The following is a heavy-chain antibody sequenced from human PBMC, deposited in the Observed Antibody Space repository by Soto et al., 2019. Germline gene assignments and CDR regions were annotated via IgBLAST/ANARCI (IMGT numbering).Heavy chain of an antibody. D-gene: IGHD3-10*01. CDR3: AKVLYASESFDSEEAPYGMDV. J-gene: IGHJ6*02. Sequence: PVGSLRLSCAASGFTFSSYAMHWVRQAPGKGLEWVAVISYDGSNKYYADSVKGRFTISRDNSKNTLYLQMDSLRAEDTAVYYCAKVLYASESFDSEEAPYGMDVWGQGTTVTVS. CDR2: ISYDGSNK. V-gene: IGHV3-30-3*01. CDR1: GFTFSSYA.